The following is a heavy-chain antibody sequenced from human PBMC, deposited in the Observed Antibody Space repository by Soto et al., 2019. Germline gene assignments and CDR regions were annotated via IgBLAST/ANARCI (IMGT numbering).Heavy chain of an antibody. CDR3: ARDSDRDYFQH. V-gene: IGHV3-23*01. D-gene: IGHD3-10*01. CDR2: ISASDGDA. Sequence: PGGSLGLCCTASGFTLRSHDMSWVRQAPEKGLEWVSGISASDGDAYYADPVKGRFTLSRDNSENTLYLQMNSLRVEDTAVYYCARDSDRDYFQHWGQGTLVTVSS. CDR1: GFTLRSHD. J-gene: IGHJ1*01.